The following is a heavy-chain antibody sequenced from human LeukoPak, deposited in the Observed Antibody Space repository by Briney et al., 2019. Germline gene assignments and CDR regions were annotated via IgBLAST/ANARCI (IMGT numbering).Heavy chain of an antibody. D-gene: IGHD4-17*01. V-gene: IGHV3-30-3*01. CDR1: GFTFSSYA. J-gene: IGHJ6*02. CDR3: AREQGTTGGVYYYGMDV. CDR2: ISYDGSNK. Sequence: PGGSLRLSCAASGFTFSSYAMHWVRQAPGKGLEWVAVISYDGSNKYYADSVKGRFTISRDNSKNTLYLQMNSLRAEDTAVYYCAREQGTTGGVYYYGMDVWGQGTTVTVSS.